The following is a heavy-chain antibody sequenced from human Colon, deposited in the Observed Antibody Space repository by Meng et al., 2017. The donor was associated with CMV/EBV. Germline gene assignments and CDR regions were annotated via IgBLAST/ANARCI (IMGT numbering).Heavy chain of an antibody. D-gene: IGHD3-22*01. J-gene: IGHJ3*02. V-gene: IGHV1-69*06. CDR3: ARSSPEDNGSGLTAFDI. CDR2: IIPIFGTA. Sequence: SVKVSCKASGGTFSSYAISWVRQAPGQGLEWMGGIIPIFGTANYAQKFQGHVTISVDKSISTVYLQWSSLRASDTAMYYCARSSPEDNGSGLTAFDIWGQGTMVTVSS. CDR1: GGTFSSYA.